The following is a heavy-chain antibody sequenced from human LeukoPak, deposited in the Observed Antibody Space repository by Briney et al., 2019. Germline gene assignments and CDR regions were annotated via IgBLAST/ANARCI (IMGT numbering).Heavy chain of an antibody. CDR3: AGHNYVFRPNWFDP. D-gene: IGHD3-16*01. V-gene: IGHV4-59*10. Sequence: SETLSLTCAVYGGSFSGYYWSWIRQPAGKGLEWIGRIYTSGSTNYNPSLKTRVTISVDTSKNQFSLKLSSVTAADTAVYYCAGHNYVFRPNWFDPWGQGTLVTVSS. CDR1: GGSFSGYY. J-gene: IGHJ5*02. CDR2: IYTSGST.